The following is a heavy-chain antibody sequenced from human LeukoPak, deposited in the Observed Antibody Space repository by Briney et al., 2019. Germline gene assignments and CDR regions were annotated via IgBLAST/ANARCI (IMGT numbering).Heavy chain of an antibody. V-gene: IGHV4-59*01. CDR2: IYYSGST. D-gene: IGHD2-2*01. Sequence: SETLSLTCTVSGGSISSYYWSWIRQPPGKGLEWIGYIYYSGSTNYNPSLKSRVTISVDTSKNQFSLKLSSVTAADTAVYYCARVRRIVVVPAATRPDAFDIWGQGTMVTVSS. CDR1: GGSISSYY. CDR3: ARVRRIVVVPAATRPDAFDI. J-gene: IGHJ3*02.